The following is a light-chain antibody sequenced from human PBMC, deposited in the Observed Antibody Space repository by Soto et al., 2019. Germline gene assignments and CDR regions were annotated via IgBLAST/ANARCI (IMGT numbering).Light chain of an antibody. CDR1: QSVLYSSDNKNY. CDR3: QQYYSTLT. V-gene: IGKV4-1*01. CDR2: WAS. J-gene: IGKJ4*01. Sequence: DIVMTQSPDSLAVSLGERATINCKSSQSVLYSSDNKNYLAWYQQKPGQPPKLLLYWASTRDSGVPDRFSGSGYGADFTLTISSLQAEDVAVYYCQQYYSTLTCGGGTKVEIK.